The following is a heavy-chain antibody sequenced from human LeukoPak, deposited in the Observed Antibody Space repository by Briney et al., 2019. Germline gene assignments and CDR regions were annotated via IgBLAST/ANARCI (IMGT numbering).Heavy chain of an antibody. Sequence: SQTLSLTCAISGDSVSSNNGAWNWIRQSPSRGLEWLGRTYYRSKLYNDFAPSMQGRITISPDTSKNQFSLQLYSVTPEDTAVYYCARDVGTSGWHTFDYWGQGTLVTVSS. CDR1: GDSVSSNNGA. CDR3: ARDVGTSGWHTFDY. CDR2: TYYRSKLYN. J-gene: IGHJ4*02. D-gene: IGHD6-19*01. V-gene: IGHV6-1*01.